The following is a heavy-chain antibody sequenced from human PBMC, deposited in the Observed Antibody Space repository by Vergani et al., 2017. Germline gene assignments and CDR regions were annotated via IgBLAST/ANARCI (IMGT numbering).Heavy chain of an antibody. D-gene: IGHD2-2*02. CDR1: GYTFTGYY. Sequence: QVQLVQSGAEVKKPGASVKVSCKASGYTFTGYYMHWVRQAPGQGLEWMGWINPNSGGTNYAQKFQGRVSMTRDTSISTAYMELGRLRSDDTAVYYCARGNVVVPAAIYYYYYGMDVWGQGTTVTVSS. CDR2: INPNSGGT. V-gene: IGHV1-2*02. CDR3: ARGNVVVPAAIYYYYYGMDV. J-gene: IGHJ6*02.